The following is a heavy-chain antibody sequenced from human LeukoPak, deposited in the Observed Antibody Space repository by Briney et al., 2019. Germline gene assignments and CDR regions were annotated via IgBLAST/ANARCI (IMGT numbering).Heavy chain of an antibody. CDR2: ISYDGSNK. CDR3: ARDEDSSGYYYLPEYRTKFDP. CDR1: GFTFSSYA. J-gene: IGHJ5*02. D-gene: IGHD3-22*01. Sequence: PGGSLRLSCAASGFTFSSYAMHWVRQAPGKGLEWVAVISYDGSNKYYADSVKGRFTISRDNSKNTLYLQMNSLRAEDTAVYYCARDEDSSGYYYLPEYRTKFDPWGQGTLVTVSS. V-gene: IGHV3-30*04.